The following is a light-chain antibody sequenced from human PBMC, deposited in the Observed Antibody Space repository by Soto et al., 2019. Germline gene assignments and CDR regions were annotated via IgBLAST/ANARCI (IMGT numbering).Light chain of an antibody. Sequence: QSALTQPRSVSGSPGQSVTISCTGTNSDVGGYNYFSWYQQHPGKAPKLMIYDVSKRPSGVPDRFSGSKSGNTASLTISGLQAYDEADDYCCSYAGSYTWVFGGGTKVTVL. J-gene: IGLJ2*01. CDR3: CSYAGSYTWV. CDR1: NSDVGGYNY. V-gene: IGLV2-11*01. CDR2: DVS.